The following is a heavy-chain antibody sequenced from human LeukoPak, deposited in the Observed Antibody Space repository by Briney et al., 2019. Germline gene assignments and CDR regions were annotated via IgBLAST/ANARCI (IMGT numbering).Heavy chain of an antibody. Sequence: PSETLSLTCNVSGGSISSGGYSWSWIRQPPGKGLEWIGYIYHSGSTYYNPSLKSRVTISVDRSKNQFSLKLSSVTAADTAVYYCARGSLSYNDYWGQGTLVTVSS. V-gene: IGHV4-30-2*01. CDR1: GGSISSGGYS. CDR3: ARGSLSYNDY. D-gene: IGHD3-16*02. J-gene: IGHJ4*02. CDR2: IYHSGST.